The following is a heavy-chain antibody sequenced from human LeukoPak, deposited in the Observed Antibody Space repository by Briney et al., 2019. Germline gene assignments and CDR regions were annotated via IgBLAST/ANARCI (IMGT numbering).Heavy chain of an antibody. Sequence: PSETLSLTCAVYGGSISSSSYYWGWIRQPPGKGLEWIGSIYYSGSTYYNPSLKSRVTISVDTSKNQFSLKLSSVTAADTAVYYCARVTYYDFWSGYSSNFDYWGQGTLVTVSS. CDR2: IYYSGST. J-gene: IGHJ4*02. CDR1: GGSISSSSYY. V-gene: IGHV4-39*01. CDR3: ARVTYYDFWSGYSSNFDY. D-gene: IGHD3-3*01.